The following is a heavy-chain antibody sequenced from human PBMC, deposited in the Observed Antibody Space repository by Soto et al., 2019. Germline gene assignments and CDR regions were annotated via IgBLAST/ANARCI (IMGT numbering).Heavy chain of an antibody. CDR3: ARSQGSSTSLEIYYYYYYGMDV. CDR1: GGTFSSYA. CDR2: IIPISDTT. Sequence: QVQLVQSGAEVKKPGSSVKVSCKAPGGTFSSYAISWVRQAPGQGLEWMGGIIPISDTTNYAQKLQGRVAMTADESTSTADMELSSLRSEDTAVYYCARSQGSSTSLEIYYYYYYGMDVWGQGTTVTVSS. J-gene: IGHJ6*02. D-gene: IGHD2-2*01. V-gene: IGHV1-69*01.